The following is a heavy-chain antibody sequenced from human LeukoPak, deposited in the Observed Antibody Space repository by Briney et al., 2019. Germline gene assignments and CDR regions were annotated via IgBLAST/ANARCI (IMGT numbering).Heavy chain of an antibody. V-gene: IGHV3-15*01. D-gene: IGHD4/OR15-4a*01. Sequence: GGSLRLSCATSGFTFTTAWLHWVRQAPGKGLEWVGRIKTNTDGGTTAYAAPVKGRFTISRDDLKNTLFLQMNSLQSEDTAVYYCATISAVVITSATSGGGFWGQGTLVTVSS. CDR3: ATISAVVITSATSGGGF. CDR2: IKTNTDGGTT. CDR1: GFTFTTAW. J-gene: IGHJ4*02.